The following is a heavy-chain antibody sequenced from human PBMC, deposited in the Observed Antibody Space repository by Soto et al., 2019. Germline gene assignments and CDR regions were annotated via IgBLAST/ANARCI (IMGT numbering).Heavy chain of an antibody. V-gene: IGHV3-30*18. J-gene: IGHJ6*02. CDR2: ISYDGSNK. D-gene: IGHD3-9*01. CDR3: ANNCGILTGYCMDV. Sequence: QVQLVESGGGVVQPGRSLRLSCAASGFTFSSYGMHWVRQAPGKGLAWVAVISYDGSNKYYADSVKGRFTISRDNSKNTLYLQMNSLRAEDTAVYYCANNCGILTGYCMDVWGQGTTVTVS. CDR1: GFTFSSYG.